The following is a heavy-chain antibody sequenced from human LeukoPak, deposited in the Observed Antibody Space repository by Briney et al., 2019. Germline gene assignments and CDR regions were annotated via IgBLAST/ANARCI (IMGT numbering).Heavy chain of an antibody. CDR2: IIPIFGTA. CDR1: GGTFISYA. V-gene: IGHV1-69*13. Sequence: SVKVSCKASGGTFISYAISWVRQAPGQGLEWMGGIIPIFGTANYAQKFQGRVTITADESTSTAYMELSSLRSEDTAVYYCASVFERGYDSSGRNLYYFDYWGQGTLVTVSS. D-gene: IGHD3-22*01. CDR3: ASVFERGYDSSGRNLYYFDY. J-gene: IGHJ4*02.